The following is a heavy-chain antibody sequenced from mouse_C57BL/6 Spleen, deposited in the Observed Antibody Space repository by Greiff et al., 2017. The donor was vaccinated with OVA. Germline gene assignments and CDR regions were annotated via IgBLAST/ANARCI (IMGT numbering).Heavy chain of an antibody. V-gene: IGHV5-6*01. CDR3: ATGFDY. Sequence: EVQLVESGGDLVKPGASLKLSCAASGYTFSSYGMSWVRQTPDKRLEWVATISSGGSYTYYTDSVKGRFTISRDNAKDTLYLQMCSLKSEDTAMYYCATGFDYWGQGTTLTVSS. CDR2: ISSGGSYT. CDR1: GYTFSSYG. J-gene: IGHJ2*01.